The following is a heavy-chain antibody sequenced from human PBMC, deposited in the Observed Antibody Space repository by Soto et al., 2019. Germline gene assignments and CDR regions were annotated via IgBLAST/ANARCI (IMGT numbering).Heavy chain of an antibody. D-gene: IGHD3-10*01. CDR1: GYTFTSYA. Sequence: QVQLVQSGAEVKKPGASVKVSCKASGYTFTSYAMHWVRQAPGQRLEWMGWINAGNGNTKYSQKFQGRVTITRDTSASTAYMELSSLRSEDTAVYYCARDQRGLLWFGELQDWGQGTLVTVSS. V-gene: IGHV1-3*01. J-gene: IGHJ4*02. CDR3: ARDQRGLLWFGELQD. CDR2: INAGNGNT.